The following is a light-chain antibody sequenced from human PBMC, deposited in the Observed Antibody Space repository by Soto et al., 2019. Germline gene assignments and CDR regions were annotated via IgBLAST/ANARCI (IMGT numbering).Light chain of an antibody. V-gene: IGKV3-11*01. CDR2: DAS. Sequence: EIVLTQSPATLSLSPGDRATLSCRASQSVSSYLAWYQHKPGQAPRLLIYDASNRATGIPARFSGSGSGTDFALTITSLDPEDFAVYYCQQRSDWPPLTFGGGTTVEIK. CDR3: QQRSDWPPLT. J-gene: IGKJ4*01. CDR1: QSVSSY.